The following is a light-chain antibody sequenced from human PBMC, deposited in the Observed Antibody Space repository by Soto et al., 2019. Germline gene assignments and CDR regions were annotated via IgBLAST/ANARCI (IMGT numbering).Light chain of an antibody. CDR1: QGVNTW. CDR3: QQYHNWPPQYT. J-gene: IGKJ2*01. Sequence: DIQMTQSPSSVSASVGDRVTITCRASQGVNTWLAWYQQKPGKAPKLLIYAASSLQSGVPPRFSGSGSGTDFTLTISSLQSEDFAVYYCQQYHNWPPQYTFGQGTKLQIK. CDR2: AAS. V-gene: IGKV1-12*01.